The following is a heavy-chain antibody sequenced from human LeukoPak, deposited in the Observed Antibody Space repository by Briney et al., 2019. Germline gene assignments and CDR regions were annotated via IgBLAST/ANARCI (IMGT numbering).Heavy chain of an antibody. Sequence: PGGSLRLSCAASGFTFSSYAMSWVRQAPGKGLEWVSYISSSGSTIYYADSVKGRFTISRDNAKNSLYLQMDSLRAEDTAVYYCARDRLRYFDWSPNDYWGQGTLVTVSS. CDR3: ARDRLRYFDWSPNDY. J-gene: IGHJ4*02. CDR1: GFTFSSYA. V-gene: IGHV3-48*04. D-gene: IGHD3-9*01. CDR2: ISSSGSTI.